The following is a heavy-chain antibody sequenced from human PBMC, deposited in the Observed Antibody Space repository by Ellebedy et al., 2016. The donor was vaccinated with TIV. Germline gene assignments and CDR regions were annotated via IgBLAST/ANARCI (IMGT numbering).Heavy chain of an antibody. Sequence: PGGSLRLSCKGSGYSFTSYWIGRVRQMPGKGLEWMGIIYPGDSDTRYSPSFQGQVTISADKSISTAYLQWSSLKASDTAMYYCASSMVRGVKRPKSGYYYGMDVWGQGTTVTVSS. CDR3: ASSMVRGVKRPKSGYYYGMDV. J-gene: IGHJ6*02. V-gene: IGHV5-51*01. CDR1: GYSFTSYW. CDR2: IYPGDSDT. D-gene: IGHD3-10*01.